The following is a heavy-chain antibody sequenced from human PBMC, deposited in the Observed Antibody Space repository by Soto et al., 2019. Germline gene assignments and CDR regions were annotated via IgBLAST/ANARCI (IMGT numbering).Heavy chain of an antibody. Sequence: SETLSLTCTVSGGSISSGDYYWSWIRQPPGKGLEWIGYIYYSGSTYYNPSLKSRVTISVDTSKNQFSLKLSSVTAADTAVYYCARNLDGYNPYIFDYWGHGTLVTVSS. CDR3: ARNLDGYNPYIFDY. J-gene: IGHJ4*01. D-gene: IGHD5-12*01. V-gene: IGHV4-30-4*02. CDR2: IYYSGST. CDR1: GGSISSGDYY.